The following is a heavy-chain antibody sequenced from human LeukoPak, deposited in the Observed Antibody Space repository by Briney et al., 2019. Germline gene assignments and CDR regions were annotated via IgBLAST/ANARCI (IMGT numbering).Heavy chain of an antibody. Sequence: GGSLRLSCAASGFSVSSNYMSWVREAPGKGLEWVSVTYSSGSTYYADSVKGRFTISRDSSKNTVYLQMNSLRAEDTAVYYCAREAYHYYGMDVWGQGTTVTVSS. CDR2: TYSSGST. CDR3: AREAYHYYGMDV. J-gene: IGHJ6*02. D-gene: IGHD3-16*01. V-gene: IGHV3-66*01. CDR1: GFSVSSNY.